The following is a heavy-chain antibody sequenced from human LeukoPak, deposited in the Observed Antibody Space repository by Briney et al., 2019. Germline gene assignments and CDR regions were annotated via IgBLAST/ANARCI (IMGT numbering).Heavy chain of an antibody. CDR3: AREWGKAGHAPAYGMDV. V-gene: IGHV1-18*01. CDR1: GYTFTSYG. Sequence: ASVKVSCKASGYTFTSYGISWVLQAPGQGLEGMGWISAYNGNKNYAQKLQGRVPMTTDTSTSTAYMELRSLRSDDTAVYYCAREWGKAGHAPAYGMDVWGQGTTVTVSS. D-gene: IGHD6-19*01. J-gene: IGHJ6*02. CDR2: ISAYNGNK.